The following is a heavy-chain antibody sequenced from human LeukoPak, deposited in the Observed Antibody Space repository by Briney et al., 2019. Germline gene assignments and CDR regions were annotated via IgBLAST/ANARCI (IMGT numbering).Heavy chain of an antibody. CDR3: ARVDPDSSSTLEVFDY. J-gene: IGHJ4*02. D-gene: IGHD6-6*01. CDR1: GGSISSSSYY. CDR2: IYYSGST. V-gene: IGHV4-61*05. Sequence: SETLSLTCSVSGGSISSSSYYWGWIRQPPGKGLEWIGYIYYSGSTNYNPSLKSRVTISVDTSKNQFSLKLSSVTAADTAVYYCARVDPDSSSTLEVFDYRGQGTLVTVSS.